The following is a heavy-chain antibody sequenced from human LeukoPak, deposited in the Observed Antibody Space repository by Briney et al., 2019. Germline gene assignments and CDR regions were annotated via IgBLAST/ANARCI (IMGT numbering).Heavy chain of an antibody. CDR3: ARVLRSNAFDI. CDR2: IGTAGDT. J-gene: IGHJ3*02. CDR1: GFTFSSDA. Sequence: GGSLRLSCAASGFTFSSDAMSWVRQAPGKGLQWVSAIGTAGDTYYPGSVKGRFTISRENAKNSLYLQMNSLRAGDTAVYYCARVLRSNAFDIWGQGTMVTVSS. V-gene: IGHV3-13*01.